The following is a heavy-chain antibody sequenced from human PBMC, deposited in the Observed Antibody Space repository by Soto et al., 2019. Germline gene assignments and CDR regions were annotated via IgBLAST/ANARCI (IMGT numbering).Heavy chain of an antibody. Sequence: SVKVSCKASGGTFSSYTISWVRQAPGQGLEWMGRIIPILGIANYAQKFQGRVTITADKSTSTAYVELSSLRSEDTAVYYYDSSGINYFDYWGQGTLVTVSS. V-gene: IGHV1-69*02. D-gene: IGHD3-22*01. CDR1: GGTFSSYT. CDR2: IIPILGIA. J-gene: IGHJ4*02. CDR3: DSSGINYFDY.